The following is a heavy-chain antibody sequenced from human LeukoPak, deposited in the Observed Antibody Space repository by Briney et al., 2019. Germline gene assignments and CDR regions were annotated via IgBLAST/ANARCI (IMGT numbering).Heavy chain of an antibody. J-gene: IGHJ3*02. D-gene: IGHD3-22*01. V-gene: IGHV1-46*01. Sequence: ASVKVSCKASGYTFTGYYMHWVRQAPGQGLEWMGIINPSGGSTSYAQKFQGRVTMTRDMSTSTVYMELSSLRSEDTAVYYCARDVDYYDSSGYLGSGAFDIWGQGTMVTVSS. CDR1: GYTFTGYY. CDR2: INPSGGST. CDR3: ARDVDYYDSSGYLGSGAFDI.